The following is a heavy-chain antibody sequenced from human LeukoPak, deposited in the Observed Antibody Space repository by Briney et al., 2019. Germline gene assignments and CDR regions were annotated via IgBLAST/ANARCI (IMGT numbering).Heavy chain of an antibody. J-gene: IGHJ4*02. D-gene: IGHD6-13*01. Sequence: GGSLRLSCAASGFTFSDYYMSWIRQAPGKGLEWVSYISRGGSTVYYADSVKDRFTISRDNATNSLYLQMNSLTADDTAVYYCAKAPQQLVTFDYWGQGTLVTVSS. CDR1: GFTFSDYY. CDR2: ISRGGSTV. CDR3: AKAPQQLVTFDY. V-gene: IGHV3-11*01.